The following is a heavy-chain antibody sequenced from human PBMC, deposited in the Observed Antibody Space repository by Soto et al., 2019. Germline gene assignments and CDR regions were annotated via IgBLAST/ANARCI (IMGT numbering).Heavy chain of an antibody. V-gene: IGHV3-30*03. D-gene: IGHD6-6*01. CDR3: ARGTIVARQHLDY. CDR2: ISIRGGDE. Sequence: QVQLVESGGGVVQPGKSLRLSCAASGFTFSSYAMHWARQAPGKGLGWVTVISIRGGDEYYAESGRGRFTISRDDSKNTLYLQMDSLRVEDTAVYYCARGTIVARQHLDYWGQGTLVTVSS. J-gene: IGHJ4*02. CDR1: GFTFSSYA.